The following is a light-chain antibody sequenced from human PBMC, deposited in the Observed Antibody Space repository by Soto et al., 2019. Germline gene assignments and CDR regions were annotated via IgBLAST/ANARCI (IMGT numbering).Light chain of an antibody. J-gene: IGKJ2*01. Sequence: EIVMTQSPATLSVSPGERATLSCRASKSVSSNLAWYQQKPGQAPRLLIYGASTRATGIPARFSGSGSGTECTLTISSPQSEDIAVYYCQQYNNWPPYTFGHGTKLEIK. CDR2: GAS. V-gene: IGKV3-15*01. CDR1: KSVSSN. CDR3: QQYNNWPPYT.